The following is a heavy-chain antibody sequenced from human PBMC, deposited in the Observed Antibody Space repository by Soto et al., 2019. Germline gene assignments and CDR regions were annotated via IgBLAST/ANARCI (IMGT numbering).Heavy chain of an antibody. V-gene: IGHV4-34*01. CDR3: ARVAPGRGSYGGSGYFDL. D-gene: IGHD3-16*01. CDR1: GGSFSGYY. J-gene: IGHJ2*01. Sequence: QVQLQQWGAGLLKPSETLSLTCAVYGGSFSGYYWSWIRQPPGKGLEWIGEINHSGSTNYNPSLKSRVTISVDTSKNQFSLKLSSVTAADTAVYYCARVAPGRGSYGGSGYFDLWGRGTLVTVSS. CDR2: INHSGST.